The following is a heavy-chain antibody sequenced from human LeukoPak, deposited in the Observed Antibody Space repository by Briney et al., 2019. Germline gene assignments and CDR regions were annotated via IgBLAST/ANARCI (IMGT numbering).Heavy chain of an antibody. CDR2: IYYSGST. CDR1: GGSTSSSNW. Sequence: SETLSLTCAVSGGSTSSSNWWSWVRQPPGKGLEWIGNIYYSGSTYYNPSLKSRVTISVDTSKNQFSLRLSSVTAADTAVYYCARLGTGYDSSGYSIGWFDPWGQGTLVTVSS. CDR3: ARLGTGYDSSGYSIGWFDP. V-gene: IGHV4-4*02. J-gene: IGHJ5*02. D-gene: IGHD3-22*01.